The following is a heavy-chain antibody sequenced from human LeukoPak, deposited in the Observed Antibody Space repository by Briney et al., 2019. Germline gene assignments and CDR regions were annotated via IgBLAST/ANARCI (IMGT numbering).Heavy chain of an antibody. CDR1: GGSFSGYY. J-gene: IGHJ4*02. Sequence: SETLSLTCDVYGGSFSGYYWSWIRQPPGKGLEWIGEINHSGSTNYNPSLKSRVTISVDTSKNQISLKLKSVTAADTAVYYCARFDGSGSYFDYWGQGTLVTVSS. CDR2: INHSGST. V-gene: IGHV4-34*01. CDR3: ARFDGSGSYFDY. D-gene: IGHD3-10*01.